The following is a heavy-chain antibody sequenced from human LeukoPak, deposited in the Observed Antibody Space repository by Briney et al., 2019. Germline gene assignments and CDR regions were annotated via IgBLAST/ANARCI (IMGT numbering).Heavy chain of an antibody. CDR3: ASLHGYGSGRP. CDR1: GGSISGYY. D-gene: IGHD3-10*01. CDR2: IYYSGST. J-gene: IGHJ5*02. Sequence: SETLSLTCTVSGGSISGYYWSWVRQPPGKGLEWIGYIYYSGSTSYNPSLRSRVTISVDTSKNQFSLKLSSVTAADTAVYYCASLHGYGSGRPWGQGTLVTVSS. V-gene: IGHV4-59*08.